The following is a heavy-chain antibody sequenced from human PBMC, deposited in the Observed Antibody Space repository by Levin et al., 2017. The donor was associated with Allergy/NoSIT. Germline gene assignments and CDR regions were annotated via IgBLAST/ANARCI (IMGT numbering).Heavy chain of an antibody. J-gene: IGHJ4*02. CDR3: VKTAGRDFGY. CDR2: IHSKGDI. Sequence: SETLSLTCTASGASINSVYWSWMRQRPGKGLEWIGYIHSKGDIKYNPSLEGRVIMSIDTSKNQFSLKLSSVTAADTAVYYCVKTAGRDFGYWGQGTLVTVSS. CDR1: GASINSVY. V-gene: IGHV4-4*08.